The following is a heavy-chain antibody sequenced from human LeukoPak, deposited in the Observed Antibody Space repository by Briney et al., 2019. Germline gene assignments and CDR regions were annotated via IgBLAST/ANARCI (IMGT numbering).Heavy chain of an antibody. CDR1: GGSVTSSNT. D-gene: IGHD2-15*01. Sequence: PSETLSLSCGASGGSVTSSNTWTWVRQPPGKGLEWIGEVHLDGRTNYNPSLKSRVTISVDTSKNQFSLKLSSVTAADTAVYYCATIEFSYSASCSNFDYWGQGTLVTVSS. CDR3: ATIEFSYSASCSNFDY. J-gene: IGHJ4*02. CDR2: VHLDGRT. V-gene: IGHV4-4*02.